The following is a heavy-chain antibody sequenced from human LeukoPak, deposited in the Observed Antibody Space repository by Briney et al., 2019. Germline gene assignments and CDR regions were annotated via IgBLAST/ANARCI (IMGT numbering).Heavy chain of an antibody. CDR3: ARGEKPYDY. D-gene: IGHD1-26*01. CDR2: INAYNGNT. J-gene: IGHJ4*02. Sequence: ASVKVSCKASGYTFTGYYMHWVRQAPGQGLEWMGWINAYNGNTNDAQKFQGRVTMTTDTSTSTAYMELRSLRSDDTAVYYCARGEKPYDYWGQGTLVSVSS. CDR1: GYTFTGYY. V-gene: IGHV1-18*04.